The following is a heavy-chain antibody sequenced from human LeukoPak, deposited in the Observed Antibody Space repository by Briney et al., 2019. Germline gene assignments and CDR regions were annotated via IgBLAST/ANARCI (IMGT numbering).Heavy chain of an antibody. V-gene: IGHV1-2*02. CDR3: ARATASDAFDI. J-gene: IGHJ3*02. Sequence: ASVKVSCKASGGTFSSYAISWVRQAPGQGLEWMGWINPNSGGTNYAQKFQGRVTMTRDTSISTAYMELSRLRSDDAAVYYCARATASDAFDIWGQGTMVTVSS. D-gene: IGHD5-18*01. CDR2: INPNSGGT. CDR1: GGTFSSYA.